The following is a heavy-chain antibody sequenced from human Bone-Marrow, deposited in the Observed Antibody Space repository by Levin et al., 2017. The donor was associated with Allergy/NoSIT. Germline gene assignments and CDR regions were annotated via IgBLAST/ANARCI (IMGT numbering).Heavy chain of an antibody. CDR2: ISYDGSNK. J-gene: IGHJ4*02. D-gene: IGHD3-9*01. Sequence: GESLKISCAASGFTFSSYAMHWVRQAPGKGLEWVAVISYDGSNKYYADSVKGRFTISRDNSKNTLYLQMNSLRAEDTAVYYCARAGDYDILTGTYFDYWGQGTLVTVSS. V-gene: IGHV3-30-3*01. CDR3: ARAGDYDILTGTYFDY. CDR1: GFTFSSYA.